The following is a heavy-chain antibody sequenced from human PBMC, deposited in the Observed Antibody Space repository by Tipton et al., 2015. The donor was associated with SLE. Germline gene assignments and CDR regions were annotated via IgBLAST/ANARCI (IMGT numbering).Heavy chain of an antibody. V-gene: IGHV3-21*06. Sequence: QLVQSGGGLVKPGGSLRLSCAASGFTFSTYSMNWVRQAPGKGLEWVSSISSSSNFIYYADSVKGRFTISRDNPKNSLHLQMNSLRAEDTAVYYCARDNAAGDAFDIWGQGTMVTVSS. CDR3: ARDNAAGDAFDI. CDR2: ISSSSNFI. J-gene: IGHJ3*02. D-gene: IGHD6-13*01. CDR1: GFTFSTYS.